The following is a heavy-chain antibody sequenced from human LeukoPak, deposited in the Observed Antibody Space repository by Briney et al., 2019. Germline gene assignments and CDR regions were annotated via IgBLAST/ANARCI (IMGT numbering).Heavy chain of an antibody. D-gene: IGHD2-8*02. Sequence: GGSLRPSCGASGFTFSSYAMSWVRQAPRKGLEWVSAISDSGGSTYYADSVKGPVTISRDNSKNTLFLQLNSLRAEDAAVYYCAKTYMWSIDAFHIWGQGTMVTVSS. V-gene: IGHV3-23*01. CDR1: GFTFSSYA. CDR2: ISDSGGST. CDR3: AKTYMWSIDAFHI. J-gene: IGHJ3*02.